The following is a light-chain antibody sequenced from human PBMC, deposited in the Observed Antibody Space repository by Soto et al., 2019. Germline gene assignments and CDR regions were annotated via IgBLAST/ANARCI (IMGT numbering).Light chain of an antibody. Sequence: QSVLTQPPSVSGAPGQRVTISCTGSSSNIGAGYDVHWYQQLPGTSPKLLIDGNSNRPSGVPDRFSGAKSGTSASLASTGRQAEDEADYYCQSYDSSLRGVRVFGGGTQLTVL. CDR1: SSNIGAGYD. J-gene: IGLJ3*02. CDR3: QSYDSSLRGVRV. CDR2: GNS. V-gene: IGLV1-40*01.